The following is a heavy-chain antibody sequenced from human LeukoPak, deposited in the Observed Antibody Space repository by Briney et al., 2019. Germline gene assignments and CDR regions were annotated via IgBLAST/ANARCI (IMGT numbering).Heavy chain of an antibody. CDR1: GFTFSSYR. CDR2: IGSSGTYI. Sequence: PGGSLRLSCAASGFTFSSYRMNWVRQAPGKGLEWVSSIGSSGTYIYYTDSLRGRFTISRDNAKNSLYLQMNSLRAEDTAMYYCARGFSSSWYPPDYWGQGTLVTVSS. V-gene: IGHV3-21*01. CDR3: ARGFSSSWYPPDY. D-gene: IGHD6-13*01. J-gene: IGHJ4*02.